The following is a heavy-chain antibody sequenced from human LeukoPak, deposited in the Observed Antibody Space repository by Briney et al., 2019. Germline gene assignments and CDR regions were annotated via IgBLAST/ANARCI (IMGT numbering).Heavy chain of an antibody. CDR1: GYTFTSYG. CDR3: ARDSYGLFLGFDP. D-gene: IGHD5-18*01. V-gene: IGHV1-18*01. J-gene: IGHJ5*02. CDR2: ISAYNGNT. Sequence: ASVKVSCKASGYTFTSYGIIWVCQAPGQGLEWMGWISAYNGNTNYAQKLQGRVTMTTDTSTSTAYMELRSLRSDDTAVYYCARDSYGLFLGFDPWGQGTLVTVSS.